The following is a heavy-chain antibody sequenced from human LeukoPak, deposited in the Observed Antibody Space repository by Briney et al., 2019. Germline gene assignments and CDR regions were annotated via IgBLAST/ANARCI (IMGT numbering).Heavy chain of an antibody. CDR2: ISSSSSTI. Sequence: GGSLRLSCAASGFTFSSYSMNWVRQAPGKGLEWVSYISSSSSTIYYADSVKGRFTISRDNAKNSLYLQMNSLRAEDTAVYYCARVQDYSIADAFFDYWGQGILVTVSS. CDR3: ARVQDYSIADAFFDY. D-gene: IGHD4-11*01. J-gene: IGHJ4*02. CDR1: GFTFSSYS. V-gene: IGHV3-48*04.